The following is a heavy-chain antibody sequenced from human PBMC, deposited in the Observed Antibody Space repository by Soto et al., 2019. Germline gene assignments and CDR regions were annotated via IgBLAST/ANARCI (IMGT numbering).Heavy chain of an antibody. CDR1: GFTFSSYS. Sequence: GGSLRLSCAGSGFTFSSYSMNWVRQAPGKGLEWVSSISSNSNYIYNADSVKGRFTISRDNARNSLFLQMHSLRAEDTAVYYCARERGYYIRFDAFDIWGQGTMVTVSS. CDR3: ARERGYYIRFDAFDI. J-gene: IGHJ3*02. V-gene: IGHV3-21*01. CDR2: ISSNSNYI. D-gene: IGHD3-22*01.